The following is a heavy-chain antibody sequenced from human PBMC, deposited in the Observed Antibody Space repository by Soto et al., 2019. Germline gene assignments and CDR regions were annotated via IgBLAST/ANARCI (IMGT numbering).Heavy chain of an antibody. D-gene: IGHD4-17*01. V-gene: IGHV4-59*12. Sequence: SETLSLTCTVSGGSISSYYWSWIRQPPGKGLEWIGYIYYSGSTYYNPSLKSRVTISVDTSKNQFSLKLSSVTAADTAVYYCARSNDYGDPNAWGQGTLVTVSS. J-gene: IGHJ5*02. CDR2: IYYSGST. CDR1: GGSISSYY. CDR3: ARSNDYGDPNA.